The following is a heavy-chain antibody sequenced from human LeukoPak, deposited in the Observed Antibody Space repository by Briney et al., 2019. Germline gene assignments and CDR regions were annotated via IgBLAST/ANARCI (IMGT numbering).Heavy chain of an antibody. D-gene: IGHD2-2*01. CDR1: GLTVTDNH. CDR2: ISSSSSYI. Sequence: GGSLRLSCAASGLTVTDNHMNWVRQAPGKGLEWVSFISSSSSYIYYADSLKGRFTISRDNAKNSMYLQMNSLRAEDTAVYYCARESGSRSYYYYMDVWGKGTTVTVSS. CDR3: ARESGSRSYYYYMDV. J-gene: IGHJ6*03. V-gene: IGHV3-21*01.